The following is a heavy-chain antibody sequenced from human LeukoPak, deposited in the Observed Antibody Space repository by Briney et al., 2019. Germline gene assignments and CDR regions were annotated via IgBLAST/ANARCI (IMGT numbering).Heavy chain of an antibody. CDR3: VTRYSSGWYDY. CDR1: GFTFSTYA. J-gene: IGHJ4*02. CDR2: ITSNGDST. V-gene: IGHV3-64D*09. D-gene: IGHD6-19*01. Sequence: PGESLRLSCSASGFTFSTYAMYWVRQAPGKGLEYVSAITSNGDSTYYADSVKGRFTISRDNSKNTLYLQMSSLRAEDTAVYYCVTRYSSGWYDYWGQGTLVTVSS.